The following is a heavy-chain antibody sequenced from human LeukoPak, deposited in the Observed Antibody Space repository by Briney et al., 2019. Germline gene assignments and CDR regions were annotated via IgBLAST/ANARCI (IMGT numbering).Heavy chain of an antibody. CDR1: GGSIRNYY. Sequence: SETLSLTCSVSGGSIRNYYWTWIRQSPGKGLEWVGYVHSSGSTNYNPSLKSRVTMSVDPSKNQFSLRLRSVTAAEMAIYYCARSGIRGPEYYFDYWGQGALVTVSS. V-gene: IGHV4-59*01. J-gene: IGHJ4*02. D-gene: IGHD3-10*01. CDR3: ARSGIRGPEYYFDY. CDR2: VHSSGST.